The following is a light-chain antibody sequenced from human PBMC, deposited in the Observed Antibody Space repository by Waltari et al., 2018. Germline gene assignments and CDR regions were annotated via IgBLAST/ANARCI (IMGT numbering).Light chain of an antibody. CDR3: CSYVQKDIWL. Sequence: QSALTQPASVSGAPGQSITISCSEVTGIGGNSAFLSWYQHHPGKVPKLLIYEVIKRPPDISDRFTGSKSGNTASLSISGLQADDEADYYCCSYVQKDIWLFGRGTKVTVL. CDR1: TGIGGNSAF. CDR2: EVI. J-gene: IGLJ3*02. V-gene: IGLV2-23*02.